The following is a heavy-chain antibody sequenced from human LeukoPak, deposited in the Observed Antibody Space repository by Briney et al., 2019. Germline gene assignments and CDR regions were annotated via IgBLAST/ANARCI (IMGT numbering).Heavy chain of an antibody. Sequence: GGSLRLSCAASGFTFSSYAMSWVRQAPGKGLEWVSAISGSGGSTYYADSVKGRFTISRDNVDNVVYLQMNSLGAEDTAVYYCARVAVSGPTGWFDSWGQGTLVIVSS. D-gene: IGHD2-8*02. V-gene: IGHV3-23*01. CDR2: ISGSGGST. CDR1: GFTFSSYA. CDR3: ARVAVSGPTGWFDS. J-gene: IGHJ5*01.